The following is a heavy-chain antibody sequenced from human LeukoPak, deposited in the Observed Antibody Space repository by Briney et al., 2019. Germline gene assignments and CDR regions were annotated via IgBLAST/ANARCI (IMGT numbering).Heavy chain of an antibody. CDR3: AKDGYYVSSGYQRYNWFDP. J-gene: IGHJ5*02. CDR1: GFTFSSYG. CDR2: ISYDGSNK. V-gene: IGHV3-30*18. D-gene: IGHD3-22*01. Sequence: GGSLRLSCAASGFTFSSYGMHWVRQAPGKGLEWVAVISYDGSNKYYADSVKGRFTISRDNSKNTLYLQMNSLRAEDTAVYYCAKDGYYVSSGYQRYNWFDPWGQGTLVSVSS.